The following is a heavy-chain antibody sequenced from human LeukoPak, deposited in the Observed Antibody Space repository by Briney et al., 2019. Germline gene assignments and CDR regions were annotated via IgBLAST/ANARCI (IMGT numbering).Heavy chain of an antibody. Sequence: GASVTVSCKASGGTFSSYAISWVRQAPGQGLEWMGWMNPNSGNTGYAQKFQGRVTITRNTSISTAYMELSSLGSEDTAVYYCARVGDSSGWYTGYYYYYYMDVWGKGTTVTVSS. J-gene: IGHJ6*03. V-gene: IGHV1-8*03. D-gene: IGHD6-19*01. CDR1: GGTFSSYA. CDR3: ARVGDSSGWYTGYYYYYYMDV. CDR2: MNPNSGNT.